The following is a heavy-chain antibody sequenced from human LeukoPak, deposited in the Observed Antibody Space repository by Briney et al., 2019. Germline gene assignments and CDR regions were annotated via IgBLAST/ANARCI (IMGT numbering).Heavy chain of an antibody. CDR3: ARGTPHTMIVPHWFDP. CDR1: GYTFTSYG. J-gene: IGHJ5*02. V-gene: IGHV1-18*01. Sequence: ASVKVSCKASGYTFTSYGISWVRQAPGQGLEWMGWISAYNGNTNYAQKLQGRVTMTTDTSTSTAYMELRSLRSDDTAVYYCARGTPHTMIVPHWFDPWGQGTLVTVSS. CDR2: ISAYNGNT. D-gene: IGHD3-22*01.